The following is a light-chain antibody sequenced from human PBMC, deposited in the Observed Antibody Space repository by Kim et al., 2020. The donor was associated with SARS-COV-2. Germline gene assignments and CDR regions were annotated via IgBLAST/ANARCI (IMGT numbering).Light chain of an antibody. CDR1: SLRRYY. J-gene: IGLJ2*01. CDR3: KSRDSSGKVV. V-gene: IGLV3-19*01. CDR2: GKN. Sequence: SSELTQDPAASVAWGQTDRITCQGDSLRRYYASWYQQKPGQAPVLVIYGKNNRPSGIPDRFSGSSSGNTASLTITGAQAEEEADYYCKSRDSSGKVVFGGGTKLTVL.